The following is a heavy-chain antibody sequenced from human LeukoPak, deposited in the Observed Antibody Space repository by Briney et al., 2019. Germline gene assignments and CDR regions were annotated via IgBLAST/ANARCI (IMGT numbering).Heavy chain of an antibody. CDR1: GDSVSSNSAA. CDR3: TRGWNSFDY. J-gene: IGHJ4*02. CDR2: AYYRSKWYN. D-gene: IGHD1-1*01. V-gene: IGHV6-1*01. Sequence: SQTLSLTCAISGDSVSSNSAAWNWIRQSPSRGLEWVGRAYYRSKWYNDYALSVRGRITINPDTSKNQFSLQLNSMTPEDTAVYYCTRGWNSFDYWGQGTWSPSPQ.